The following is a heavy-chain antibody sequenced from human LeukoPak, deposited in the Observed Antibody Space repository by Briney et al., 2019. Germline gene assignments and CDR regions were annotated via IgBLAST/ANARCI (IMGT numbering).Heavy chain of an antibody. Sequence: ASVKVSCKASGGTFSSYAISWVRQAPGQGLEWMGRIIPIFSTANYAQKFQGRVTITTDESTSTAYMELSSLRSEDTAVYYCARTGSEQWLVLSYWGQGTLVTVSS. CDR2: IIPIFSTA. V-gene: IGHV1-69*05. J-gene: IGHJ4*02. CDR3: ARTGSEQWLVLSY. D-gene: IGHD6-19*01. CDR1: GGTFSSYA.